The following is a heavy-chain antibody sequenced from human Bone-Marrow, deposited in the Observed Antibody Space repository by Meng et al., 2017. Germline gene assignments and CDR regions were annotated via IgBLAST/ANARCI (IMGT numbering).Heavy chain of an antibody. D-gene: IGHD3-10*01. J-gene: IGHJ4*02. CDR1: GGSFSGYY. CDR2: INHSGST. Sequence: QVQPQEWGAGLLQPSETLSLTCAVYGGSFSGYYWSWIRQPPGKGLEWIGEINHSGSTNYNPSLKSRVTISVDTSKNQFSLKLSSVTAADTAVYYCAGISYYYGSGSYYKSYYFDYWGQGTLVTVFS. V-gene: IGHV4-34*01. CDR3: AGISYYYGSGSYYKSYYFDY.